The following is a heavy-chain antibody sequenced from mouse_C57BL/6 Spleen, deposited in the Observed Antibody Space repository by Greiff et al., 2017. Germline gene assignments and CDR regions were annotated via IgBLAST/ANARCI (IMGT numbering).Heavy chain of an antibody. CDR2: IDPSDSYT. Sequence: QVQLQQPGAELVKPGASVKLSCKASGYTFTSYWMQWVKQRPGQGLEWIGEIDPSDSYTNYNQKFKGKATLTVDTSSSTAYMQLSSLTSEDSAVYYCARISTRDYWGQGTTLTVSS. CDR3: ARISTRDY. J-gene: IGHJ2*01. CDR1: GYTFTSYW. V-gene: IGHV1-50*01.